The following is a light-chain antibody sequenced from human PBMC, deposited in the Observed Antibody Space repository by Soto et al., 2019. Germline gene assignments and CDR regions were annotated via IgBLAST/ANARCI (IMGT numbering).Light chain of an antibody. CDR3: QQYNNRPPAT. CDR1: QSINNN. Sequence: EIVMTQSPATLSVSPGERATLSCRASQSINNNLAWYQQKPGQAPRLLVYGASTRAAGIPARFSGSGSGTEFSLTISSLQSKDFAAYYCQQYNNRPPATFGQGTKLEIK. J-gene: IGKJ2*01. CDR2: GAS. V-gene: IGKV3-15*01.